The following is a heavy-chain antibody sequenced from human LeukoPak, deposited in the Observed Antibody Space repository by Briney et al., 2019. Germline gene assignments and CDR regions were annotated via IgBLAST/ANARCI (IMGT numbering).Heavy chain of an antibody. V-gene: IGHV1-8*01. J-gene: IGHJ5*02. Sequence: ASVKVSCKASGYTFTSYDINWVRQATGQGLEWMGWMNPNSGNTGYAQKFQGRVTMTRNTSISTAYMEPSSLGSEDAAVYYCARGALSGYDRNWFDPWGQGTLVTVSS. CDR1: GYTFTSYD. D-gene: IGHD5-12*01. CDR3: ARGALSGYDRNWFDP. CDR2: MNPNSGNT.